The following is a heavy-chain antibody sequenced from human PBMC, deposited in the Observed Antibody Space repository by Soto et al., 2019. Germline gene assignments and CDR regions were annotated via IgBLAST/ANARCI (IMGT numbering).Heavy chain of an antibody. V-gene: IGHV5-51*04. D-gene: IGHD3-22*01. CDR2: IYPGDSDT. CDR1: GYSFTSYW. CDR3: AKYYYDSSGYRRAFDI. Sequence: GESLKISCKGSGYSFTSYWIGWVRQMPGKGLEWMGIIYPGDSDTRYSPSFQGQVTISADKPISTAYLQWSSLKASDTAMYYCAKYYYDSSGYRRAFDIWGQGTMVTVSS. J-gene: IGHJ3*02.